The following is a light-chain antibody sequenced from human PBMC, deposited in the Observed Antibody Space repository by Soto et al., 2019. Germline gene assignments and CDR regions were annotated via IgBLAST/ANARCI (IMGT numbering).Light chain of an antibody. Sequence: QSALTQPPSASGSPGQSVTISCTGTSSDVGGYNYVSWDQQYPGRAPKLMMYEVTKRPSGVPDRFSGSKSGNTASLTVSGLQAEDEADYSCSSYAASNNFYFVFGGGTKLTVL. CDR1: SSDVGGYNY. J-gene: IGLJ3*02. CDR3: SSYAASNNFYFV. V-gene: IGLV2-8*01. CDR2: EVT.